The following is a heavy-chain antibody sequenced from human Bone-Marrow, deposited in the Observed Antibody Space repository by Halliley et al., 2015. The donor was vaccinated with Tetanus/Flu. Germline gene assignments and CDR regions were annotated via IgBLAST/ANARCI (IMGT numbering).Heavy chain of an antibody. D-gene: IGHD3-10*01. CDR2: ISSNNDDI. Sequence: MGQISSNNDDIRFAQKFPGRIPMTRDASISTAYMELRSLKTGDTAVYYCARNMGTRGENSYDIWGQGTMVTVSS. J-gene: IGHJ3*02. CDR3: ARNMGTRGENSYDI. V-gene: IGHV1-2*06.